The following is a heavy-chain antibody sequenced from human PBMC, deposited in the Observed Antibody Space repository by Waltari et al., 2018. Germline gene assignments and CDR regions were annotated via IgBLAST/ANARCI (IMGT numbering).Heavy chain of an antibody. CDR1: GFTFSSYG. Sequence: EVQLVESGGGLVKPGGSLRLACAASGFTFSSYGMNWVRQTPGKWLDWVSFISFGGRYIYYADSVKGRFTISRDNAKNSLYLQMNSLRAEDTALYYCARDPYSSGWSDYWGQGTLVTVSS. D-gene: IGHD6-19*01. CDR2: ISFGGRYI. CDR3: ARDPYSSGWSDY. J-gene: IGHJ4*02. V-gene: IGHV3-21*01.